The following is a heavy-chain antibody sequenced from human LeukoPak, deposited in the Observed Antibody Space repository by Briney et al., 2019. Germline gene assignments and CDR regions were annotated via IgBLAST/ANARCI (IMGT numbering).Heavy chain of an antibody. J-gene: IGHJ4*02. CDR2: ILPSSGGP. V-gene: IGHV1-2*02. CDR1: GYTFTGYY. Sequence: ASVKVSCKASGYTFTGYYLHWVRQAPGQGLEWMGWILPSSGGPYYAQKFQGRITMSRDTSISTAYMELGSLTSDDTAVYYCVRKGEKYGDYDYWGQGALVTVSS. D-gene: IGHD4-17*01. CDR3: VRKGEKYGDYDY.